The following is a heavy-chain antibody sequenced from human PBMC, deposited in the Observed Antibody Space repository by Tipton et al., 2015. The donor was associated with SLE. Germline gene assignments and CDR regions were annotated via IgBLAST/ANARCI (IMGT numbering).Heavy chain of an antibody. D-gene: IGHD2-2*01. CDR2: ISYDGSNK. CDR3: ARGCSTSCREDY. Sequence: SLRLSCAASGFTFSSYAMHWVRQAPGKGLEWVAVISYDGSNKYYADSVKGRFTISRDNSKNTLYLQMNSLRAEDTAVYYCARGCSTSCREDYWGQGTLVTVSS. J-gene: IGHJ4*02. V-gene: IGHV3-30-3*01. CDR1: GFTFSSYA.